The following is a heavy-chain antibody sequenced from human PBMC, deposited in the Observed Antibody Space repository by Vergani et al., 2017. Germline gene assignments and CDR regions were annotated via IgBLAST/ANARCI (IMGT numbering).Heavy chain of an antibody. J-gene: IGHJ4*02. CDR2: IYYSGST. V-gene: IGHV4-61*10. D-gene: IGHD3-10*01. Sequence: QVQLQESGPGLVKPSETLSLTCTVSGGSVSSGSYYWSWIRQPAGKGLEWIGRIYYSGSTSYNPSLKSRVTISVDPSKNQFSLKLSSVTAADTAVYYCARVLSPSGTMVRGVIDYWGQGTLVTVSS. CDR3: ARVLSPSGTMVRGVIDY. CDR1: GGSVSSGSYY.